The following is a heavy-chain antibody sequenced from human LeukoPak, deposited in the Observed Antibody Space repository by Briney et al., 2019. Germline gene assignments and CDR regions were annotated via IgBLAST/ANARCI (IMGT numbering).Heavy chain of an antibody. CDR1: GYTFTSYD. CDR2: MNPNSGNT. J-gene: IGHJ3*02. V-gene: IGHV1-8*01. CDR3: ARENTYYYDSSGPDAFDI. Sequence: ASVKVSCKASGYTFTSYDINWVRQATGQGLEWMGWMNPNSGNTGYAQKFQGRVTMTRNTSISTAYMELSSLRSEDTAVYYCARENTYYYDSSGPDAFDIWGQGTMVTVSS. D-gene: IGHD3-22*01.